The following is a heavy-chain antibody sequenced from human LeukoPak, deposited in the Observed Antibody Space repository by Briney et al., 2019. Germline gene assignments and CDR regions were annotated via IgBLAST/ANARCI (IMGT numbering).Heavy chain of an antibody. J-gene: IGHJ4*02. Sequence: ASVKVSCKASGYTYTAYYLHWVRQAPGQGLEWTGWINPNSGGTHYAQKFQGRVTMTRDTSISTVYMELSSLRSDDTAVYYCARVSAGYTSGWHFDYWGQGTLVTVSS. CDR1: GYTYTAYY. CDR3: ARVSAGYTSGWHFDY. V-gene: IGHV1-2*02. D-gene: IGHD6-19*01. CDR2: INPNSGGT.